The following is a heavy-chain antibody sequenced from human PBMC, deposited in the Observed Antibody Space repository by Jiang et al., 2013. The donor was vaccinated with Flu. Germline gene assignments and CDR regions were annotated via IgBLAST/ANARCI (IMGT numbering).Heavy chain of an antibody. D-gene: IGHD3-9*01. CDR3: ASGYTVRYFDWLLDY. V-gene: IGHV4-39*01. Sequence: GLVKPSETLSLTCTVSGASTSSNKYYWDWIRQFPGKGLEWIGSLYYSGSTYYNPSLLSRVTISVDTSKNQFSLNLSSVTAADTAVYYCASGYTVRYFDWLLDYWGQGILVTVSS. J-gene: IGHJ4*02. CDR1: GASTSSNKYY. CDR2: LYYSGST.